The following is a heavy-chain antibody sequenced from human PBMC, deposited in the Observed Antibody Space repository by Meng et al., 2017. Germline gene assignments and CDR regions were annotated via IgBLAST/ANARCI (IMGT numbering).Heavy chain of an antibody. CDR1: GFTFSSYA. J-gene: IGHJ5*02. D-gene: IGHD4-17*01. CDR3: AKDSGDYAVSWFDP. Sequence: GESLKISCAASGFTFSSYAMSWVRQAPGKGLEWVSAISGSGGSTYYADSVKGRFTISRDNSKNTLYLQMNSLRAEDTAVYYCAKDSGDYAVSWFDPWGQGTRVTVSS. CDR2: ISGSGGST. V-gene: IGHV3-23*01.